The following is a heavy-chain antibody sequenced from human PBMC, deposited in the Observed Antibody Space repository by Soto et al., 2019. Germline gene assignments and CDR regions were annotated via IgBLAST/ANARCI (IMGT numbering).Heavy chain of an antibody. CDR1: GFSFSDSW. Sequence: GGSLILSFAASGFSFSDSWMDWVSQAQGKVPEWVANNNEDGSEKDYVDAVKGRFTLSRDKAENSVYLQLISLRAEVTAVDYCASLGRQGWGQGTTVTVYS. CDR3: ASLGRQG. J-gene: IGHJ6*02. CDR2: NNEDGSEK. V-gene: IGHV3-7*01. D-gene: IGHD3-16*01.